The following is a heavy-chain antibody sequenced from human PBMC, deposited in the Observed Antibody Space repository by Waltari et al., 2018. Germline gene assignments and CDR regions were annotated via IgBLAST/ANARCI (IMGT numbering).Heavy chain of an antibody. CDR2: IYSSGST. V-gene: IGHV4-39*01. D-gene: IGHD3-16*02. J-gene: IGHJ4*02. CDR1: GGSISSSSYY. Sequence: QLQLQESGPGLVKPSETLSLTCTVSGGSISSSSYYWGWIRQPPGKGLEWIGSIYSSGSTYYNPSLKSRVTISVDTSKNQFSLKLSSVTAADTAVYYCARRRNYDYVWGSYRALDYFDYWGQGTLVTVSS. CDR3: ARRRNYDYVWGSYRALDYFDY.